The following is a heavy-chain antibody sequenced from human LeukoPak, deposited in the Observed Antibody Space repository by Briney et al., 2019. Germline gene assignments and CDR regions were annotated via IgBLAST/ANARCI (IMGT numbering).Heavy chain of an antibody. V-gene: IGHV3-64*01. D-gene: IGHD1-26*01. CDR1: GFTFSSYA. CDR3: ARGSSGSSFDY. CDR2: ISSNGGST. Sequence: HTGGSLTLSCAASGFTFSSYAMHWVRQPPGEGLEYVSAISSNGGSTYYANSVKGRFTISRDNSENTLYLQMGSLRAEDMAVYYCARGSSGSSFDYWGQGTLVTVSS. J-gene: IGHJ4*02.